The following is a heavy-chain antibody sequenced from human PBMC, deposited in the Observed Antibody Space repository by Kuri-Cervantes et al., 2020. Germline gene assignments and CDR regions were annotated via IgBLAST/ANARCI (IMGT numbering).Heavy chain of an antibody. Sequence: GESLKISCAASGFTFSSYAMHWVRQAPGKGLEWVAVISYDGSNKYYADSVKGRFTISRDNSKNTLYLQMNSLRAEDTAVYYCARVGPTMTGAYFDYWGQGTLVTVSS. CDR1: GFTFSSYA. D-gene: IGHD3-9*01. CDR2: ISYDGSNK. V-gene: IGHV3-30-3*01. CDR3: ARVGPTMTGAYFDY. J-gene: IGHJ4*02.